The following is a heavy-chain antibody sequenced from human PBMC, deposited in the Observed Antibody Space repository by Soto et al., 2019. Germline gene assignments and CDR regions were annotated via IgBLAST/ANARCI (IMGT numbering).Heavy chain of an antibody. Sequence: ASVKVSCKASGYTFTSYGISWVRQAPGQGLEWMGWISAYNGNTNYAQKLQGRVTMTTDTSTSTAYMELRSLRSDDTAVYYCARVLITYYYCSGSYVPLDYWGQGTLVTVSS. J-gene: IGHJ4*02. V-gene: IGHV1-18*01. CDR3: ARVLITYYYCSGSYVPLDY. CDR1: GYTFTSYG. CDR2: ISAYNGNT. D-gene: IGHD3-10*01.